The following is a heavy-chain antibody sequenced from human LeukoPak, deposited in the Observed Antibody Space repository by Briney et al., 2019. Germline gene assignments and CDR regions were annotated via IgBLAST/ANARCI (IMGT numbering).Heavy chain of an antibody. CDR3: AKDQSYYYDSSGYDY. CDR1: GFTFGDYA. D-gene: IGHD3-22*01. J-gene: IGHJ4*02. V-gene: IGHV3-49*04. Sequence: GGSLRLSCTTSGFTFGDYAVSWVRQAPGKGLEWVGFFRSKAYGGTTDYAASVKGRFTVSRDDSKSVAYLQMNSLKTEDTAVYYCAKDQSYYYDSSGYDYWGQGTLVTVSS. CDR2: FRSKAYGGTT.